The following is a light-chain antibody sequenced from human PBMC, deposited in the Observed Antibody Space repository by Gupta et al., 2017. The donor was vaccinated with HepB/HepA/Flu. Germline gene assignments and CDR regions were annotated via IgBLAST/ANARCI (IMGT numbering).Light chain of an antibody. CDR1: SSDFGDFNH. Sequence: SAPTQPASVSGIPAQPITIYCTGTSSDFGDFNHVFWYQLHPGEAPKLLVCEVRDRTSMISNRFFGSKFGKAATLTISGLQTEDEADYYCGTWTSSTSVVVFGGGTKVTVL. V-gene: IGLV2-14*01. J-gene: IGLJ2*01. CDR2: EVR. CDR3: GTWTSSTSVVV.